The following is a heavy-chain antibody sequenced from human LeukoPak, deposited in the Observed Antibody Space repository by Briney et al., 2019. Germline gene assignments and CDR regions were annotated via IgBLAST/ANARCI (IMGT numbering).Heavy chain of an antibody. CDR2: ISDSGGST. J-gene: IGHJ3*02. V-gene: IGHV3-23*01. CDR1: GFILSRYA. D-gene: IGHD6-13*01. CDR3: ARIGGSSSFTGLGAFDI. Sequence: GGSLRLSCVASGFILSRYAMTWVRQAPGKGLEWVSAISDSGGSTYYADSVKGRFTISRDNSKNTLYLQMNSLRAEDTAVYYCARIGGSSSFTGLGAFDIWGQGTMVTVSS.